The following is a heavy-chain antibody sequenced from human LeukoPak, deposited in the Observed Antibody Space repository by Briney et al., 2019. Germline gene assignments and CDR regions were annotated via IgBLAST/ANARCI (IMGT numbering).Heavy chain of an antibody. V-gene: IGHV1-2*02. CDR3: ARAVTMFYGMDV. J-gene: IGHJ6*02. Sequence: ASVKVSCKASGYTFTVYYMHWVRQAPGQGLEWMGWINPNSGGTNYAQKFQGRVTMTRDTSISTAYMELSRLRSDDTAVYYCARAVTMFYGMDVWGQGTTVTVSS. D-gene: IGHD3-10*02. CDR1: GYTFTVYY. CDR2: INPNSGGT.